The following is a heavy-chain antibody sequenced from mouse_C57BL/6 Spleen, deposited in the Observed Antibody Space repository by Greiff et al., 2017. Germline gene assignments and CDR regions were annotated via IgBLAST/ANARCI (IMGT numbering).Heavy chain of an antibody. Sequence: QVQLQQPGAELVMPGASVKLSCKASGYTFTSYWMHWVKQRPGQGLEWIGEIDPSDSDTNYNQKFRGKATLTVDKSSSTAYMQLSSLTSEDSAVYYCARDYCSNGAGFAYWGQGTLVTVSA. D-gene: IGHD2-5*01. CDR2: IDPSDSDT. V-gene: IGHV1-69*01. J-gene: IGHJ3*01. CDR1: GYTFTSYW. CDR3: ARDYCSNGAGFAY.